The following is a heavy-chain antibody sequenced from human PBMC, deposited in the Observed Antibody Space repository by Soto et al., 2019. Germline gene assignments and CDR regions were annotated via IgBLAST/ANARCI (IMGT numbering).Heavy chain of an antibody. D-gene: IGHD3-16*01. J-gene: IGHJ6*02. Sequence: QVQLVESGGGLVKPGGSLRLSCAASGFTFSDYYMSWIRQAPGKGLEWVSYISSSSSYTNYADSVKGRFTISRDNAKNSLYLQMNGLRAEDTAVYYCARFWGAGDYYGMDVWGQGTTVTVSS. V-gene: IGHV3-11*05. CDR3: ARFWGAGDYYGMDV. CDR1: GFTFSDYY. CDR2: ISSSSSYT.